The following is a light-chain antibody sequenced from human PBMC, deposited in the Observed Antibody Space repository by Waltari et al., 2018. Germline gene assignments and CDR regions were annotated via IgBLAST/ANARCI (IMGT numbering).Light chain of an antibody. CDR2: DAS. V-gene: IGKV3-11*01. Sequence: EIVFTQSPATLSLSPGERATLSCRASQSVSSYLAWYQQKPGQAPRLLIYDASNRATGIPARFSGSGSGTDLTLTISSLEPEDFAVYYCQQRSNWQITFGQGTRLEIK. CDR1: QSVSSY. CDR3: QQRSNWQIT. J-gene: IGKJ5*01.